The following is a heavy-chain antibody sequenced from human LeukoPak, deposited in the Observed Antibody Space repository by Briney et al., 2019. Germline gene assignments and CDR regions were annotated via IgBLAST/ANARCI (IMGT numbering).Heavy chain of an antibody. V-gene: IGHV4-59*08. CDR3: VRHIGGTTRDY. D-gene: IGHD4-17*01. CDR2: FYYSGST. Sequence: SETLSLTCTVSGVSISSYYWSWLPQPPGKGLEWIGYFYYSGSTNYNPSLKSRVTMTVDTSKNQFYLKLSSATAADTAVYYCVRHIGGTTRDYWGQGTLVTGSS. J-gene: IGHJ4*02. CDR1: GVSISSYY.